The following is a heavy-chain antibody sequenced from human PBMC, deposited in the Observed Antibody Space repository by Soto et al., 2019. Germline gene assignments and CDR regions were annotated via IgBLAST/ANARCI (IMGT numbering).Heavy chain of an antibody. CDR2: INHSGST. D-gene: IGHD2-15*01. V-gene: IGHV4-34*01. CDR1: GGSFSGYY. J-gene: IGHJ5*02. CDR3: ARGGRRIVVVVAAKHNWFDP. Sequence: SETLSLTCAVYGGSFSGYYWSWIRQPPGKGLEWIGEINHSGSTNYNPSLKSRVTISVDTSKNQLSLKLSSVTAADTAVYYCARGGRRIVVVVAAKHNWFDPWGQGTLVTVSS.